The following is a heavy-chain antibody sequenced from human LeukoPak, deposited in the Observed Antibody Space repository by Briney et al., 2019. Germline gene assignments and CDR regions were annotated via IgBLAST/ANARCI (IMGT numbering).Heavy chain of an antibody. CDR3: ARAAGTYYYYGMDV. Sequence: ASVKVSCKASGYTFTSYDINWVRQATGQGLEWMGWMNPNSGNTGYAQKFQGRVTMTRNTSISTAYMELSSLRSEDTAVYYCARAAGTYYYYGMDVWGQGATVTVSS. CDR1: GYTFTSYD. CDR2: MNPNSGNT. J-gene: IGHJ6*02. D-gene: IGHD6-19*01. V-gene: IGHV1-8*01.